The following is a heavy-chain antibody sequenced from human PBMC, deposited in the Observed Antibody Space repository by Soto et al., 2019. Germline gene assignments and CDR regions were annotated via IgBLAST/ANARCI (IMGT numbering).Heavy chain of an antibody. V-gene: IGHV3-53*01. CDR2: IYSGGST. CDR1: GFTVSANY. CDR3: AREDYSNYGNWFDP. J-gene: IGHJ5*02. D-gene: IGHD4-4*01. Sequence: EVQLVESGGGLVKPGGSLRLSCAASGFTVSANYMSWVRQAPGKGLEWVSVIYSGGSTDYADSVKGRFTISRDNSKNTLYLQMNSLSAEDTSVYYCAREDYSNYGNWFDPWGQGTLVTVSS.